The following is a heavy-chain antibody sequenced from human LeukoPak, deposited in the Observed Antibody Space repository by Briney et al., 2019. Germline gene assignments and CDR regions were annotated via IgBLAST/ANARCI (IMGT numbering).Heavy chain of an antibody. Sequence: SETLSLTCTVSGGSISSSSYYWGWIRQPPGKGLEWIGSIYYSGSTYYNPSLKSRVTISVDTSKNQFSLKLSSVTAADTAVYYCGLGSPTYYYYGMDVWGQGTTVTVSS. CDR3: GLGSPTYYYYGMDV. J-gene: IGHJ6*02. D-gene: IGHD1-26*01. CDR2: IYYSGST. V-gene: IGHV4-39*07. CDR1: GGSISSSSYY.